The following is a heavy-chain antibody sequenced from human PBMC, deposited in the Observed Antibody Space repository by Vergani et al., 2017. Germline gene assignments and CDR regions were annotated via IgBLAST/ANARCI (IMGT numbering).Heavy chain of an antibody. J-gene: IGHJ5*02. CDR3: ARDSRYCSSTSCYVGRDWFDP. D-gene: IGHD2-2*01. CDR1: GYTFTSYY. CDR2: INPSGGST. V-gene: IGHV1-46*01. Sequence: QVQVVQSGAEVKKPGASVKVSCKASGYTFTSYYMHWVRQAPGQGLEWMGIINPSGGSTSYAQKFQGRVTMTRDTSTSTVYMELSSLGSEDTAVYYCARDSRYCSSTSCYVGRDWFDPWGQGTLVTVSS.